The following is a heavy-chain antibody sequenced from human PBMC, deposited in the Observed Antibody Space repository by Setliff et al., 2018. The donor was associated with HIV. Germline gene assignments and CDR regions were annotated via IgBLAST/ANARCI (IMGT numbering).Heavy chain of an antibody. Sequence: PSETLSLTCAVYGGSFSDHYWSWIRQPPGKGLEWIGEINHSGSTNYNSSLKSRVTISVDTSKNQFSRKLNSVTAADTAVYYCARARSLITVRRSFDYWGQGTLVTVSS. D-gene: IGHD6-6*01. CDR2: INHSGST. V-gene: IGHV4-34*01. J-gene: IGHJ4*02. CDR1: GGSFSDHY. CDR3: ARARSLITVRRSFDY.